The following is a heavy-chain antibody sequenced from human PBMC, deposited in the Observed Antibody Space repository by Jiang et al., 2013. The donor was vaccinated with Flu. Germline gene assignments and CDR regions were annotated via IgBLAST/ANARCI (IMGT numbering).Heavy chain of an antibody. CDR3: AREGIYFDY. Sequence: GSGLVKPSETLSLTCAVYGGSFSGYYWSWIRQPPGKGLEWIGEINHSGSTNYNPSLKSRVTISVDTSKNQFSLKLSSVTAADTAVYYCAREGIYFDYWGQGTLVTVSS. V-gene: IGHV4-34*01. CDR1: GGSFSGYY. J-gene: IGHJ4*02. D-gene: IGHD6-13*01. CDR2: INHSGST.